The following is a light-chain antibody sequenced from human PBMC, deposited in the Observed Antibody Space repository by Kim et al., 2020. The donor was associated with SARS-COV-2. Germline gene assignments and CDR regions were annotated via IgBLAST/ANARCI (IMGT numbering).Light chain of an antibody. J-gene: IGLJ3*02. V-gene: IGLV2-8*01. CDR2: EVS. Sequence: QSVTISCTGTSRDVGGYNYVSWYQQHPGKAPKLMIYEVSKRPSGVPDRFSGSKSGNTASLTVSGLQAEDEADYYCSSYAGSNNFEVFGGGTQLTVL. CDR1: SRDVGGYNY. CDR3: SSYAGSNNFEV.